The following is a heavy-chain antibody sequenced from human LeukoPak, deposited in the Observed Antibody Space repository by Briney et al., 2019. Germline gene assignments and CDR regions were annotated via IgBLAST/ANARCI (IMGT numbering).Heavy chain of an antibody. D-gene: IGHD3-10*01. CDR2: IYYSGNT. V-gene: IGHV4-39*01. Sequence: PSETLSLTCIVSGGSISTSAYYWGWIRQPPGEGLQWIGSIYYSGNTYYNSSLKSRVTISVDTSTSQFSLRLNSVTAADTAVYYCARHYGPWGQGTLVTVSS. J-gene: IGHJ5*02. CDR1: GGSISTSAYY. CDR3: ARHYGP.